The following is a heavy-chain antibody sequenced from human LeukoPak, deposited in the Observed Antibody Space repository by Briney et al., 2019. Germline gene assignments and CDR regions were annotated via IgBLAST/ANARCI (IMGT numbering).Heavy chain of an antibody. CDR2: IRSKANSYAT. V-gene: IGHV3-73*01. CDR3: TRSRADYGSYYYYMDV. J-gene: IGHJ6*03. D-gene: IGHD4-17*01. CDR1: GFTFSGSA. Sequence: GGSLRLSCAASGFTFSGSAMHWVRQASGKGLEWVGRIRSKANSYATAYAASVEGRFTISRDDSKNTAYLQMNSLKTEDTAVYYCTRSRADYGSYYYYMDVWGKGATVIVSS.